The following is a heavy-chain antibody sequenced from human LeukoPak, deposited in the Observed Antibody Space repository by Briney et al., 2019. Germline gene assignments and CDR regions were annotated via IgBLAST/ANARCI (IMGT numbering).Heavy chain of an antibody. Sequence: SETLSLTCTVSGVSVTNYHWSWIRQPPGKGLEWIGFLYDSGSTQCNPSLKSRVTISVDTSRNQFSLKLTSVTAADTAVYYYVVSPPGFWGQGALVTVSS. D-gene: IGHD3-10*01. J-gene: IGHJ4*02. CDR3: VVSPPGF. V-gene: IGHV4-59*02. CDR2: LYDSGST. CDR1: GVSVTNYH.